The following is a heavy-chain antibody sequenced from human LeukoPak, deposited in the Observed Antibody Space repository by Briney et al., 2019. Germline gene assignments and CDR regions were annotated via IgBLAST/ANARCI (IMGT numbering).Heavy chain of an antibody. CDR1: GYTFSRYV. Sequence: GGTLRLSCTASGYTFSRYVMSCVRQAPGKGLEWVSTISDSGGSTYYADSVKGRFTLSRDNSKITLYLHMSSLRGEDTAVYYCARGGTPIYSSGWVYMDVWGKGTTVTISS. CDR2: ISDSGGST. J-gene: IGHJ6*04. D-gene: IGHD6-25*01. V-gene: IGHV3-23*01. CDR3: ARGGTPIYSSGWVYMDV.